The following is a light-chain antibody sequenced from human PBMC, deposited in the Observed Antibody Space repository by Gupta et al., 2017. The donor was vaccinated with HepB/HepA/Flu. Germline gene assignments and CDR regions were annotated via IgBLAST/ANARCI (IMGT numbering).Light chain of an antibody. Sequence: QSALTQPRSLSGSPGQSVPISCTGTSSDVGGYNYVSWYQQYPGKAPKLMIYDVNKRPSGVPDRFSGSKSGNTASLTISGLQAEDETDYYCCSYAGSLNWVFGGGTKLTVL. V-gene: IGLV2-11*01. CDR2: DVN. J-gene: IGLJ3*02. CDR3: CSYAGSLNWV. CDR1: SSDVGGYNY.